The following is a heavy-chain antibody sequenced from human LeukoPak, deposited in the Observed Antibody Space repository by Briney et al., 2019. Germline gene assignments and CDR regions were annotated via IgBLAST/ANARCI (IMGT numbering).Heavy chain of an antibody. Sequence: PGGSLRLSCAASGFTFSSYSMNWVRQAPGKGLEWVSSISSSSSYIYYADSVKGRFTISRDNAKNSLYLQMNSLRAEDTAVYYCARLDYTATSSWFDPWGQGTLVTVSS. CDR2: ISSSSSYI. D-gene: IGHD4-11*01. J-gene: IGHJ5*02. V-gene: IGHV3-21*01. CDR3: ARLDYTATSSWFDP. CDR1: GFTFSSYS.